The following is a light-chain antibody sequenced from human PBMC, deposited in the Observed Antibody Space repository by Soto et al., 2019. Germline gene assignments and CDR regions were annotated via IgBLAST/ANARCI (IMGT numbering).Light chain of an antibody. CDR3: QQSDSTPYT. CDR2: DAS. Sequence: DIQMPQSPSSLSASVGDRVTITCRASQTISTYLNWYQQKPGKAPRLLIYDASSLLSGVPSRFSGGGSGTDFTLTIASLQPEDFSTYYCQQSDSTPYTFGQGTKVEI. V-gene: IGKV1-39*01. J-gene: IGKJ2*01. CDR1: QTISTY.